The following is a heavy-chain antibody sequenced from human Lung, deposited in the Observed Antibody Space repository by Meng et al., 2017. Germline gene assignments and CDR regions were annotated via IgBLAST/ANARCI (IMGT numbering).Heavy chain of an antibody. Sequence: VEWVGSGGGVVRPGGSFRLSCQGFGFTLSNAYMTWVRQVPGKRLEWVGRIKSEPDGETIDYAAPVKGRFTISRDDSKNTVYLQMNSLKTEDTALYYCSGHIDYWGQGTLVTVSS. D-gene: IGHD5-12*01. CDR3: SGHIDY. CDR2: IKSEPDGETI. J-gene: IGHJ4*02. CDR1: GFTLSNAY. V-gene: IGHV3-15*01.